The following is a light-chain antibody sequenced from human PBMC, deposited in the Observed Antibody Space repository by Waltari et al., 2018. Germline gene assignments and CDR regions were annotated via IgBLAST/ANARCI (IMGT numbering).Light chain of an antibody. CDR1: SDNVGSYA. V-gene: IGLV1-44*01. Sequence: QSALTQEASVSGTVGQKVTLSCTGNSDNVGSYAVGWYQQISHGAPKTVMLGNSLPSGIPDRFSASKSGTTASLTISGPQPEDEADYYCSTWDYRLGGWVFGGGTKLTVL. CDR2: GNS. J-gene: IGLJ3*02. CDR3: STWDYRLGGWV.